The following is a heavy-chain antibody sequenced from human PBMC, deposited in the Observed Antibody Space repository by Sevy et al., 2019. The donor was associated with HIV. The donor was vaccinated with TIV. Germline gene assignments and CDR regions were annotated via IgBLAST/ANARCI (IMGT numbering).Heavy chain of an antibody. CDR2: IYYNGHI. CDR1: GGSITSLY. Sequence: SETLSLTCTVSGGSITSLYGNWIRQPPGKGLEWIANIYYNGHINYNPSLKSRVTLSLDTSKYQFSLRLSSVTAADTAMYYCAGENAWGRGYSWGQGTLVTVSS. CDR3: AGENAWGRGYS. D-gene: IGHD1-26*01. V-gene: IGHV4-59*08. J-gene: IGHJ4*02.